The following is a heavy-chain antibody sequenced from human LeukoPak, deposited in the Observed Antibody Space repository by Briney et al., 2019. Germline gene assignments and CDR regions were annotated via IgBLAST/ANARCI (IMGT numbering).Heavy chain of an antibody. CDR1: GFTFSSYA. D-gene: IGHD3-9*01. CDR2: ISYDGSNK. CDR3: KRDLMDYDVSTGLHHYYMDV. Sequence: GGSLRLSCAASGFTFSSYAMHWVRQAPGKGLEWVAVISYDGSNKYYADSVKGRFTISRDDSKNTLYLQMNTLRVEDTAVYYCKRDLMDYDVSTGLHHYYMDVWGQGTTVTVSS. J-gene: IGHJ6*02. V-gene: IGHV3-30-3*01.